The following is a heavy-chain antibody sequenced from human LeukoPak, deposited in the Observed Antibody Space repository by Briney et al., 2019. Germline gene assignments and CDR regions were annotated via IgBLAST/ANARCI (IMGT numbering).Heavy chain of an antibody. CDR1: GFTFSSYS. CDR3: ARELISDVFDI. J-gene: IGHJ3*02. D-gene: IGHD3-22*01. CDR2: ISSSSSTI. V-gene: IGHV3-48*01. Sequence: PGGSLRLSCAASGFTFSSYSMNWVRQAPGKGLEWVSYISSSSSTIYYADSVKGRFTISRDNAKNSLYLQMNSLRAEDTAVYYCARELISDVFDIWGQGTMVTVSS.